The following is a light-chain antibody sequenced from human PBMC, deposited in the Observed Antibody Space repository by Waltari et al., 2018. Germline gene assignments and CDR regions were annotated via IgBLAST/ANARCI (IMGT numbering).Light chain of an antibody. V-gene: IGLV2-14*01. Sequence: QSALTQPASVSGSPGQSITISRTGTSSDVGGYKYVSWYQQHPGKAPKLMIYEVSNRPSGVSNRLSGAKSGSTAALTISGLQAEDEADYYCSSYTSSSTLEVFGTGTKVTVL. CDR1: SSDVGGYKY. J-gene: IGLJ1*01. CDR2: EVS. CDR3: SSYTSSSTLEV.